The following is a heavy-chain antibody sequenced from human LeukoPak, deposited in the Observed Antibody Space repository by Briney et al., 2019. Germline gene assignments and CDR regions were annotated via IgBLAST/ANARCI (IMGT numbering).Heavy chain of an antibody. J-gene: IGHJ4*02. CDR2: FYTSGST. D-gene: IGHD3-3*01. V-gene: IGHV4-4*09. Sequence: SETLSLTCTVSGGSISSYYWSWIRQPPGKGLEWIGYFYTSGSTNYNPSLKSRVTISVDTSKNQFSLKLSSVTAADTAVYYCARLQPLLRFLDWLPGYFDYWAQGTLVTVSS. CDR1: GGSISSYY. CDR3: ARLQPLLRFLDWLPGYFDY.